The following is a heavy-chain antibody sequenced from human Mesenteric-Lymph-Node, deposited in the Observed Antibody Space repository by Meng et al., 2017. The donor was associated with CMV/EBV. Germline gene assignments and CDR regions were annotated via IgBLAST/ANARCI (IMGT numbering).Heavy chain of an antibody. Sequence: GGSLRLSCSASGFTFKNYGMHWVRLAPGKGLEWVAFNRYDGSTKVYAEYVKGRFTISRDNSKNTLALQMNGLRVEDTAVYYCAKDDCDINSGCWQFYGLDVWGQGTTVTVSS. CDR1: GFTFKNYG. J-gene: IGHJ6*02. V-gene: IGHV3-30*02. D-gene: IGHD5-12*01. CDR3: AKDDCDINSGCWQFYGLDV. CDR2: NRYDGSTK.